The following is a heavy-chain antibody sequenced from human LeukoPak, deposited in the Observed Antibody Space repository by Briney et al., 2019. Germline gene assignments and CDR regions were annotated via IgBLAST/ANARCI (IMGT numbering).Heavy chain of an antibody. CDR1: GFTFSSYG. J-gene: IGHJ5*02. V-gene: IGHV3-33*01. D-gene: IGHD4-17*01. CDR2: IWYDGSNK. Sequence: PGGSLRLSCAASGFTFSSYGMHWVRQAPGKGLEWVAVIWYDGSNKYYADSVKGRFTISRDNSKNTLYLQMNRLRAEDTAVYYCARDLDGDFSFDPWGQGTLVTVSS. CDR3: ARDLDGDFSFDP.